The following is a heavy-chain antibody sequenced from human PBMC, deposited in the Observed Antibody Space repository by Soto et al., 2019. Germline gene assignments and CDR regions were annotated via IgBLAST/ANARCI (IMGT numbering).Heavy chain of an antibody. V-gene: IGHV3-33*01. J-gene: IGHJ4*02. D-gene: IGHD3-9*01. CDR2: IWYDGSNK. Sequence: QVQLVESGGGVVQPGRSLRLSCAASGFTFSSYGMHWVRQATGKGLEWVAVIWYDGSNKYYADSVKGRFTISRDNSKNTLYLKVTSLRAEDTAVYYCARDSRSYYDILTGDFDYWVQGTLVTVSS. CDR1: GFTFSSYG. CDR3: ARDSRSYYDILTGDFDY.